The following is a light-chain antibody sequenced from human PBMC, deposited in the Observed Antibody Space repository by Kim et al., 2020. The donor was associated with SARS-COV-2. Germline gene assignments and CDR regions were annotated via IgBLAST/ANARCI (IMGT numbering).Light chain of an antibody. CDR2: LNSDGRH. CDR1: SRHSSYA. CDR3: QTWGTGVQGV. V-gene: IGLV4-69*01. J-gene: IGLJ3*02. Sequence: QLVLTQSPSASASLGASVKLTCTLSSRHSSYAIAWHQQQPGKGPRYFLKLNSDGRHSKGDGIPDRFSGSSSGAGRYLTISSLQSEDEADYYCQTWGTGVQGVFGGGTQLTVL.